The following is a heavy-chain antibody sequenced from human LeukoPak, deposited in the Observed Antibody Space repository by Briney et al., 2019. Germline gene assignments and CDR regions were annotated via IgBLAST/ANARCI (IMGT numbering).Heavy chain of an antibody. Sequence: GEPLKISCKGSGYSFTSYWIGWVRQMPGKGLEWMGIIYPGDSDTRYSPSFQGQVTISADKSISTAYLQWSSLKASDTAMYYCASSIAAAGDPADYWGQGTLVTVSS. CDR2: IYPGDSDT. D-gene: IGHD6-13*01. CDR1: GYSFTSYW. J-gene: IGHJ4*02. V-gene: IGHV5-51*01. CDR3: ASSIAAAGDPADY.